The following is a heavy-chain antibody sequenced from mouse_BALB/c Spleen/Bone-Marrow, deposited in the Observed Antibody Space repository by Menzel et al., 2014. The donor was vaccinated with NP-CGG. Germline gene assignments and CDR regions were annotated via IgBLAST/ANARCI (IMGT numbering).Heavy chain of an antibody. CDR1: GYTFTSYY. CDR2: INPSNGGT. CDR3: TRGRTRDFDY. Sequence: VQLQQSGAELVKPGASVKLSCKASGYTFTSYYMYWVKQRPGQGLEWIGEINPSNGGTNFNEKFKSRATLTVDKSSSTAYMQLSSLTSEDSAVYYCTRGRTRDFDYWAKAPLSQSPQ. J-gene: IGHJ2*01. V-gene: IGHV1S81*02.